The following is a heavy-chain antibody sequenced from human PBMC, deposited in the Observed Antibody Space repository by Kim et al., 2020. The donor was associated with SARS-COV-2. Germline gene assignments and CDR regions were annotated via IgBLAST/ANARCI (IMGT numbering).Heavy chain of an antibody. J-gene: IGHJ4*02. CDR3: ASSTPDIVVVVAAIDY. Sequence: GGSLRLSCAASGFTFSSYAMHWVRQAPGKGLEWVAVISYDGSNKYYSDSVTGRFTISRDNSKNTLYLQMNSLRAEDTAVYYCASSTPDIVVVVAAIDYWGQGTLVTVSS. V-gene: IGHV3-30*04. CDR1: GFTFSSYA. CDR2: ISYDGSNK. D-gene: IGHD2-15*01.